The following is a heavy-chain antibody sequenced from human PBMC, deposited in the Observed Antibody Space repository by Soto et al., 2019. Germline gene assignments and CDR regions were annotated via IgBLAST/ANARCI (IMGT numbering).Heavy chain of an antibody. CDR3: TTGGPQPTYYYYYGMDV. J-gene: IGHJ6*02. CDR1: GFTFSNAW. CDR2: IKSKTDGGTT. Sequence: GGSLRLSCAASGFTFSNAWMNWVRQAPGKGLEWVGRIKSKTDGGTTDYAAPVKGRFTISGDDSKNTLYLQMNSLKTEDTAVYYCTTGGPQPTYYYYYGMDVWGQGTTVTVSS. V-gene: IGHV3-15*07. D-gene: IGHD2-15*01.